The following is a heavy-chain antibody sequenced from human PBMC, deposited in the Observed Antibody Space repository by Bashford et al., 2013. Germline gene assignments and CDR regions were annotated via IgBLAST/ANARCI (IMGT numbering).Heavy chain of an antibody. CDR2: SIIVGAP. CDR3: ARAGEGNDFWSGYAAFDI. CDR1: LLHQQWLL. V-gene: IGHV4-38-2*01. J-gene: IGHJ3*02. Sequence: SETLSLTLRCLWLLHQQWLLLGLDPAAPREGGWSGLGVSIIVGAPTTTRPSRVRVTISVDTSKNQFSLKLSSVTAADTAVYYCARAGEGNDFWSGYAAFDIWGQGTTVTVSS. D-gene: IGHD3-3*01.